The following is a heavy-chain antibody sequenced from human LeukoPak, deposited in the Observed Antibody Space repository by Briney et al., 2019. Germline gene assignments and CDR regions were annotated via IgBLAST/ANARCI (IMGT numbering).Heavy chain of an antibody. CDR2: ISSSAAKT. J-gene: IGHJ4*02. D-gene: IGHD1-1*01. CDR3: AKRLSYYFDH. CDR1: GFTFSSYD. V-gene: IGHV3-23*01. Sequence: GGSLRLSCSASGFTFSSYDMTWVRQAPGKGLEYLSGISSSAAKTYYPDSVKGRFTISRDNYKNTVYLEINSRRVEDTAVYYCAKRLSYYFDHWGQGTLVTVSS.